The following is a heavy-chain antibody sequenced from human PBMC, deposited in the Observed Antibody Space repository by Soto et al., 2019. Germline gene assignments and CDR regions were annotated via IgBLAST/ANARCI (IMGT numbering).Heavy chain of an antibody. J-gene: IGHJ4*02. CDR3: ARETVAGTTGFDY. V-gene: IGHV3-64*01. D-gene: IGHD6-19*01. CDR1: GFTFSSFA. CDR2: ITSNGDSP. Sequence: GGSLRLSCAASGFTFSSFAMHWVRQAPGKGLEYVSAITSNGDSPFYAQKLQGRVTMTTDTSTSTAYMELRSLRSDDTAVYYCARETVAGTTGFDYWGQGTLVTVSS.